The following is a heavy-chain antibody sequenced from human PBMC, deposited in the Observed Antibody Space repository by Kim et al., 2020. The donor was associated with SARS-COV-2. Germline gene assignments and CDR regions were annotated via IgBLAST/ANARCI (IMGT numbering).Heavy chain of an antibody. CDR3: ARARSLTIFGVVIIQDFDY. D-gene: IGHD3-3*01. J-gene: IGHJ4*02. V-gene: IGHV4-31*03. Sequence: SETLSLTCTVSGGSISSGGYYWSWIRQHPGKGLEWIGYIYYSGGTYYNPSLKSRVTISVDTSKNQFSLKLSSVTAADTAVYYCARARSLTIFGVVIIQDFDYWGQGTLVTVSS. CDR1: GGSISSGGYY. CDR2: IYYSGGT.